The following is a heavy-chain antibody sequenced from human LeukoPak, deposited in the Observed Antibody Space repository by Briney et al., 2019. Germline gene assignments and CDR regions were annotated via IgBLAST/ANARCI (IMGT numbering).Heavy chain of an antibody. D-gene: IGHD6-19*01. Sequence: GGSLRLSCGVSGFTFDDYTMHWVRQAPGKGLEWVSLISWDGGSTYYADSVKGRFTISRDNSKNSLYLQMNSLRTEDTALYYCAKDIGLAVATQLDYWGQGTLVTVSS. CDR2: ISWDGGST. CDR1: GFTFDDYT. CDR3: AKDIGLAVATQLDY. V-gene: IGHV3-43*01. J-gene: IGHJ4*02.